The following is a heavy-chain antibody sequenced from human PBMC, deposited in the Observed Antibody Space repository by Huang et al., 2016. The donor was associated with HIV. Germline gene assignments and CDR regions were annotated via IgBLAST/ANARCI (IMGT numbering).Heavy chain of an antibody. J-gene: IGHJ5*02. V-gene: IGHV3-7*01. Sequence: EVQLVESGGGLVQPGGSLRLSCAASGFTFSSYWMSWVRQAPGKGLEWVANRKQDGSEKYYVDAVKGRFTISRDNAKNSLYLQMNSLRAEDTAVYYCAKSDYGDYFWFDPWGQGTLVTVSS. CDR1: GFTFSSYW. CDR2: RKQDGSEK. D-gene: IGHD4-17*01. CDR3: AKSDYGDYFWFDP.